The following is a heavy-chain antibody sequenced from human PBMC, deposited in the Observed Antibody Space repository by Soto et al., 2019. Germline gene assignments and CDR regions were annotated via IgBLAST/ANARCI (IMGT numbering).Heavy chain of an antibody. CDR2: MNPNSGNT. V-gene: IGHV1-8*01. CDR3: ARAPPLVRWLQYYYSYGMDV. Sequence: QVQLVQSGAEVKKPGASVKVSCKASGYTFTSYDINWVRQATGQGLEWMGWMNPNSGNTGYAQKSQGRVTMTRNTSISTAYMELSSLRSEDTAVYYCARAPPLVRWLQYYYSYGMDVWGQGTTVTVSS. J-gene: IGHJ6*02. CDR1: GYTFTSYD. D-gene: IGHD5-12*01.